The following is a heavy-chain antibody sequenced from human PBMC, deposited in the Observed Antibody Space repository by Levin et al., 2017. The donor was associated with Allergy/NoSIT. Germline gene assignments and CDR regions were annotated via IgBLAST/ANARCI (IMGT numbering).Heavy chain of an antibody. CDR1: GFTFSRYG. Sequence: PGESLKISCVASGFTFSRYGMHWVRQAPGKGLEWVALVYYDGSRKHYADSLQGRFTISRDNSKNMLDLQMNSLRAEDTAVYYCVRDRSRGAARDGYNYDFDYWGQGTLVTVSS. J-gene: IGHJ4*02. V-gene: IGHV3-33*01. CDR2: VYYDGSRK. D-gene: IGHD5-24*01. CDR3: VRDRSRGAARDGYNYDFDY.